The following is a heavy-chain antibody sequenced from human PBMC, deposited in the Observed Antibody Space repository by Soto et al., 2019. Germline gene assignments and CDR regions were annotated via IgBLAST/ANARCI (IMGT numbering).Heavy chain of an antibody. V-gene: IGHV4-34*01. J-gene: IGHJ5*02. Sequence: SETLSLTCAVYGGSFSGYYWSWIRQPPGKGLEWIGEINHSGSTNYNPSLKSRVTISVDTSKNQFSLKLSSVTAADTAVYYCARGHDVLRYFFQQVRSNWFDPWGQGTLVTVSS. CDR2: INHSGST. CDR3: ARGHDVLRYFFQQVRSNWFDP. D-gene: IGHD3-9*01. CDR1: GGSFSGYY.